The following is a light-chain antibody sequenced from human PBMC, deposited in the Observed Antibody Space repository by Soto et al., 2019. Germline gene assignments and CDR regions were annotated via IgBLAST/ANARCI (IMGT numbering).Light chain of an antibody. CDR3: QQYNSYYT. CDR2: KAS. Sequence: DIKMTQSPSTLSASVGDRVTITCRASQTIISSLLAWYQQKPGKPPKLLIYKASSLQSGVPSRFSGSGSGTEFTLTISSLQPDDFATYYCQQYNSYYTFGQGTMVDIK. V-gene: IGKV1-5*03. CDR1: QTIISSL. J-gene: IGKJ2*01.